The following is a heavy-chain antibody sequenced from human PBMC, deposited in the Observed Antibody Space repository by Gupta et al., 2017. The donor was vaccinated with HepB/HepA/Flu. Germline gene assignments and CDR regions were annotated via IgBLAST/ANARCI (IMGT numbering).Heavy chain of an antibody. Sequence: QVQLVQSGAEVKKPGASVKVSCKASGYTFTSYYMHWVRQAPGHGLEWMGIINPSGGSTSYAQKFQGRVTMTRDTSTSTVYMELSSLRSEDTAVYYCARDATVVPAAMDYYYYYGMDVWGQGTTVTVSS. CDR3: ARDATVVPAAMDYYYYYGMDV. CDR2: INPSGGST. V-gene: IGHV1-46*01. J-gene: IGHJ6*02. CDR1: GYTFTSYY. D-gene: IGHD2-2*01.